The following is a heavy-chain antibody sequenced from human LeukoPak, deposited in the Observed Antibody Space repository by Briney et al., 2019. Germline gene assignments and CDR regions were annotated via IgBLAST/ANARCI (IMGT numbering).Heavy chain of an antibody. Sequence: ASVKVSCKASGYTFTGYYMHWVRQAPGQGLEWMGWINPNSGGTNYAQKFQGWVTMTRDTSISTAYMELSRLRSDDTAVYYCARDRSSGWSLDYWGQGTLVTVSS. V-gene: IGHV1-2*04. D-gene: IGHD6-19*01. J-gene: IGHJ4*02. CDR1: GYTFTGYY. CDR2: INPNSGGT. CDR3: ARDRSSGWSLDY.